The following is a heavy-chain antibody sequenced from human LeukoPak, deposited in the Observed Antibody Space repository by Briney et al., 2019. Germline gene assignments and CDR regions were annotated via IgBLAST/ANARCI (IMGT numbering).Heavy chain of an antibody. CDR3: ARTYSSGWYPFSGMDV. J-gene: IGHJ6*02. Sequence: SETLSLTCAVYGGSFSGYYWSWIRQPPGKGLEWIGEINHSGSTNYNPSLKSRVTISVDTSKNQFSLKLSSVTAADTAVYYCARTYSSGWYPFSGMDVWGQGTTVIVSS. V-gene: IGHV4-34*01. CDR2: INHSGST. CDR1: GGSFSGYY. D-gene: IGHD6-19*01.